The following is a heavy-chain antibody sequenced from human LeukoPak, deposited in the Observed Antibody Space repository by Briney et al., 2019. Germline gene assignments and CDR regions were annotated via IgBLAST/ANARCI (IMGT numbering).Heavy chain of an antibody. V-gene: IGHV3-23*01. CDR2: ISGSGGST. Sequence: PGGSLRLSCAASGFTFSSYGMHWVRQAPGKGLEWVSAISGSGGSTYYADSVKGRFTISRDNSKNTLYLQMNSLRAEDTAVYYCATYSSSWYCFDYWGQGTLVTVSS. CDR3: ATYSSSWYCFDY. D-gene: IGHD6-13*01. CDR1: GFTFSSYG. J-gene: IGHJ4*02.